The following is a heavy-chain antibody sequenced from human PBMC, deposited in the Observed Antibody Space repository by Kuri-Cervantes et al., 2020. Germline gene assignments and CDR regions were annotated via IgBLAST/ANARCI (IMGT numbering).Heavy chain of an antibody. Sequence: SLRLSCAASGFTFSSYAMHWVRQAPGKGLEWVAVISYDGSNKYYADSVKGRFTISRDNSKNTLYLQMTSKRAANTAVYYCASLSPNDYWGQGTLVTVSS. D-gene: IGHD3-16*02. CDR1: GFTFSSYA. V-gene: IGHV3-30-3*01. CDR3: ASLSPNDY. J-gene: IGHJ4*02. CDR2: ISYDGSNK.